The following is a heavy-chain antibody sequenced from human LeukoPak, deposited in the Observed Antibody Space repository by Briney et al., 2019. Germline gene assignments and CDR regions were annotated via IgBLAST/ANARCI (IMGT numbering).Heavy chain of an antibody. CDR3: ARDPAYCGGDCSP. CDR2: INYNGGST. D-gene: IGHD2-21*02. CDR1: GFTFSSYA. J-gene: IGHJ4*02. Sequence: GGSLRLSCAASGFTFSSYAMNWVRQAPGKGLEYVSAINYNGGSTYYVDSVKGRFTISRDNSKNTLYLQMGSLRAEDMAVYYCARDPAYCGGDCSPWGQGTLVTVSS. V-gene: IGHV3-64*02.